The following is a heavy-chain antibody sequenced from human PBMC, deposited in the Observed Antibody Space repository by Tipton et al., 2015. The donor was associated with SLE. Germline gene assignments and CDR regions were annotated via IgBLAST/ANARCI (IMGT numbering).Heavy chain of an antibody. CDR2: IYPDDSVT. CDR3: ARRWGYCTGGSCGNWFDP. V-gene: IGHV5-51*03. D-gene: IGHD2-15*01. Sequence: LVQSGAEVKKPGESLKISCKASGYTFATYWIGWVRQMPGQGLEWMGVIYPDDSVTRYSPSFQGQVTISADRSITTAYLQWTSLKASDSAIYYCARRWGYCTGGSCGNWFDPWGQGTLVTVSS. CDR1: GYTFATYW. J-gene: IGHJ5*02.